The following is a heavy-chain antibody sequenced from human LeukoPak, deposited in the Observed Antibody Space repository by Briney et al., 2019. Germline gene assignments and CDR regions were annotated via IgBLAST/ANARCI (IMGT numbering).Heavy chain of an antibody. Sequence: GGTLRLSCAASGFTFSSYGMSWVRQAPGKGLEWVSATSGSGGSTYYADSVKGRFTISRDNSKNTLYLQMNSLRAEDTAVYYCAKAGSGSYVDWGDYWGQGTLVTVSS. V-gene: IGHV3-23*01. J-gene: IGHJ4*02. CDR3: AKAGSGSYVDWGDY. D-gene: IGHD1-26*01. CDR1: GFTFSSYG. CDR2: TSGSGGST.